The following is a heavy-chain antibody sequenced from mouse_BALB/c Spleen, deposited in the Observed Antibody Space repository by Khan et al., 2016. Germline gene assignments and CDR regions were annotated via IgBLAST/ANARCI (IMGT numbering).Heavy chain of an antibody. CDR2: ISYSGST. CDR1: GYSITSDYA. D-gene: IGHD2-4*01. Sequence: EVQLQESGPGLVKPSQSLSLTCTVTGYSITSDYAWNWIRQFPGNKLEWMGYISYSGSTSYNPSLKSRISITRDTSKNQFFLQLNSVTIEDTATYYCARGITDAMDYWGQGTSVTVSS. J-gene: IGHJ4*01. CDR3: ARGITDAMDY. V-gene: IGHV3-2*02.